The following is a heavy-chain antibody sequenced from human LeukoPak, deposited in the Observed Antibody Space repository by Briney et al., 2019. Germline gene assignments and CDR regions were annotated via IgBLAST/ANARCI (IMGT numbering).Heavy chain of an antibody. Sequence: SETLSLTCTVSGGSISSSSYYWGWIRQPPGKGLEWIGSIYYSGSTYYNPSLKSRVTISVDTSKNQFSLKLSSVTAADTAVYYCARHLYSSSFVYYSDYWGQGTLVTVSS. V-gene: IGHV4-39*01. D-gene: IGHD6-6*01. CDR3: ARHLYSSSFVYYSDY. J-gene: IGHJ4*02. CDR1: GGSISSSSYY. CDR2: IYYSGST.